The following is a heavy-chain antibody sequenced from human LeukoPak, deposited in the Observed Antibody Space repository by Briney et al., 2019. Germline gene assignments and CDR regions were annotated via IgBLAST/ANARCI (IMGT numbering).Heavy chain of an antibody. J-gene: IGHJ6*02. CDR3: AANRRYYYDSSALDV. D-gene: IGHD3-22*01. CDR2: INPNSGGT. Sequence: ASVKVSCKASGYTFTGYYMHWVRQAPGQGLEWMGWINPNSGGTNYAQKFQGRVTMAGDTSISTAYMELSRLRSDDTAVYYCAANRRYYYDSSALDVWGQGTTVTISS. CDR1: GYTFTGYY. V-gene: IGHV1-2*02.